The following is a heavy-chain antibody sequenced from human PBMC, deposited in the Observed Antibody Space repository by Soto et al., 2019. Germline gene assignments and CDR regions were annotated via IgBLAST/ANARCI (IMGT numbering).Heavy chain of an antibody. CDR2: ISGSSGRT. CDR3: AGRNGY. V-gene: IGHV3-23*01. CDR1: GFIFGAYA. J-gene: IGHJ4*02. D-gene: IGHD3-22*01. Sequence: EVQLLESGGGLVQPGGSLRLSCAASGFIFGAYAMSWVRQAPGKELEWVSGISGSSGRTYYADSVKGRFTISRDNSKNTLYLQMNSLSAADTAVYYCAGRNGYWGQGTLVTVSS.